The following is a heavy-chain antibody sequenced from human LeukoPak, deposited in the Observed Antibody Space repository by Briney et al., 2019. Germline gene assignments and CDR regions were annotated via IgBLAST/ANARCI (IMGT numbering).Heavy chain of an antibody. D-gene: IGHD1-26*01. J-gene: IGHJ4*02. CDR1: GFTFRSYA. Sequence: GGSLRLSCAASGFTFRSYAIHWVRQSPGKGLEWVAFILYDEQTKSSADSVKGRFTISRDNSQNTVYLQMNRLRTEDTAVYYCAKDRFGSYSMGSVFDYWGQGTLVTVSS. V-gene: IGHV3-30*02. CDR3: AKDRFGSYSMGSVFDY. CDR2: ILYDEQTK.